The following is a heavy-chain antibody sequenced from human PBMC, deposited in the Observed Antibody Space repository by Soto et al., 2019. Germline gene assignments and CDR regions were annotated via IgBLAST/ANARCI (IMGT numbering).Heavy chain of an antibody. CDR1: GYTFAYYG. J-gene: IGHJ6*02. CDR2: ISAYNGNT. CDR3: ARGGQECSSTGCSYNYDGMDV. V-gene: IGHV1-18*01. D-gene: IGHD2-2*01. Sequence: ASVKVSCKASGYTFAYYGIGWVRQAPGQGLEWLGWISAYNGNTHHAQNLQGRVTMTTDTSTSTAYMELRSLRSDDTAVYYCARGGQECSSTGCSYNYDGMDVSGQGTRVTVSS.